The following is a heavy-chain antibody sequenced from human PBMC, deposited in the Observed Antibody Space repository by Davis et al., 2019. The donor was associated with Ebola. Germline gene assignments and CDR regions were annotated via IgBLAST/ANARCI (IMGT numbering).Heavy chain of an antibody. CDR1: GYTFTGYY. CDR3: ARDHGGGYYFDY. CDR2: INPNSGGT. D-gene: IGHD2-15*01. V-gene: IGHV1-2*02. J-gene: IGHJ4*02. Sequence: ASVKVSCKASGYTFTGYYMHWVRPAPGQGLEWMGWINPNSGGTNYAQKFQGRVTMTRDTSISTAYTELSRLRSDDTAVYYSARDHGGGYYFDYWGQGTLVTVSS.